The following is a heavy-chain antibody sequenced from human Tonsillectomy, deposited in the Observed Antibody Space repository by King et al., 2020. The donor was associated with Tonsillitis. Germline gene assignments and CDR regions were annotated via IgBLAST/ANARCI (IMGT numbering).Heavy chain of an antibody. Sequence: QLVESGAEVKKPGESLKISCKGFGYSFTSDWIGWVRQMPGKGLEWMGIIYPGDSDTRYSPSFQGKVTISTDKSISTAYLQWSSLKASDTAMYYCARHPTYCGGDCYPSDYMDVWGKGTTVTVSS. D-gene: IGHD2-21*02. CDR2: IYPGDSDT. V-gene: IGHV5-51*01. J-gene: IGHJ6*03. CDR1: GYSFTSDW. CDR3: ARHPTYCGGDCYPSDYMDV.